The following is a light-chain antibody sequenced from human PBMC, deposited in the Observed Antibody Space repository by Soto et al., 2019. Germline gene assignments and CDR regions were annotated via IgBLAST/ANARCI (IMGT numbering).Light chain of an antibody. CDR2: DAS. Sequence: DIPMTQSPSTLSASVGDRVTITCRASQTISSGLAWYQQKPGKAPKVLIYDASTLESGVPSRFSGSGSGTEFTLTISSPQPDDFATYYCQQYKSYKTFGQGTKVEIK. J-gene: IGKJ1*01. V-gene: IGKV1-5*01. CDR1: QTISSG. CDR3: QQYKSYKT.